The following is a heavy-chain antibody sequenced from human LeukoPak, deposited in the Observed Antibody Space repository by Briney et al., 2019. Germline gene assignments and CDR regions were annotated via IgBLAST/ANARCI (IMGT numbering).Heavy chain of an antibody. CDR2: ISSNGGST. D-gene: IGHD1-26*01. CDR3: ARDEGRVGGSYLFDY. V-gene: IGHV3-64*01. J-gene: IGHJ4*02. Sequence: PGGSLRLSCAASGFTFSSYAMHWVRQAPGKGLEYVSAISSNGGSTYYANSVKGRFTISRDNSKNTLYLQMGSLRAEDMAVYYCARDEGRVGGSYLFDYSGQGTLVTVSS. CDR1: GFTFSSYA.